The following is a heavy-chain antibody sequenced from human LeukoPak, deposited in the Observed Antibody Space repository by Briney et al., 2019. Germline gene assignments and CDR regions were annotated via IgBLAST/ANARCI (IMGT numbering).Heavy chain of an antibody. V-gene: IGHV3-23*01. D-gene: IGHD6-19*01. Sequence: GGSLRLSCAASGFTFNTYAMSWVRQASGKGLEWVSTISDSGANTYYADSVRGRFTISRDNSKNTLYLQKNSLRADDTAIYYCAKSMNLQWRGFFDLWGRGTHVTVSS. J-gene: IGHJ2*01. CDR3: AKSMNLQWRGFFDL. CDR1: GFTFNTYA. CDR2: ISDSGANT.